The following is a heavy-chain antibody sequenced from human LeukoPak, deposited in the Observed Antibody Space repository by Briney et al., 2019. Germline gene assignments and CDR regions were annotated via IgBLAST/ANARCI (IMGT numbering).Heavy chain of an antibody. CDR3: ARGPPRYFDWLLFPGAFDI. V-gene: IGHV1-8*01. CDR1: GYTFTSYD. J-gene: IGHJ3*02. D-gene: IGHD3-9*01. Sequence: ASVKVSCKASGYTFTSYDINWVRQATGQGLEWMGWMNPNSGNTGYAQKFQGRATMTRNTSISTAYMELSSLRSEDTAVYYCARGPPRYFDWLLFPGAFDIWGQGTMVTVSS. CDR2: MNPNSGNT.